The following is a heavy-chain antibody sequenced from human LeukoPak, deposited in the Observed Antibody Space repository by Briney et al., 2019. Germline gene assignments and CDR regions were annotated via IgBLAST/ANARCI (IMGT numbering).Heavy chain of an antibody. CDR1: GFTFSNSW. CDR3: ESGDYMDY. D-gene: IGHD3-16*01. CDR2: IKQDGSEK. Sequence: PGGSLRLSCAASGFTFSNSWMSWVRQAPGKGLEWVANIKQDGSEKYCVDSVKGRFTISRDNAKNSLFLQMNSLRAEDTAVYYCESGDYMDYWGQGSLVTVSS. V-gene: IGHV3-7*01. J-gene: IGHJ4*02.